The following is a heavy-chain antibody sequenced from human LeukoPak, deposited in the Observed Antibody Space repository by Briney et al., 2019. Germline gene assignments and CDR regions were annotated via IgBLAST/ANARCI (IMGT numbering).Heavy chain of an antibody. CDR2: IIPIFGTA. CDR3: ASSYYDSSGYYGDY. D-gene: IGHD3-22*01. Sequence: SVKVSCKASGYTFTSYDINWVRQATGQGLEWMGGIIPIFGTANYAQKFQGRVTITADESTSTAYMELSSLRSEDTAVYYCASSYYDSSGYYGDYWGQGTLVTVSS. J-gene: IGHJ4*02. V-gene: IGHV1-69*13. CDR1: GYTFTSYD.